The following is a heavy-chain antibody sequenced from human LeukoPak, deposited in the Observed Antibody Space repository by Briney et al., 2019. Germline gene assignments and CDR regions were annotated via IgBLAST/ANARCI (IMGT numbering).Heavy chain of an antibody. CDR3: ARIGSGKGYFDY. CDR2: IKSDGSDT. J-gene: IGHJ4*02. D-gene: IGHD3-10*01. CDR1: GFTFSTYW. V-gene: IGHV3-74*01. Sequence: PGGSLRLSCAASGFTFSTYWMHWVRQGPGKGLVWVSRIKSDGSDTSYADSVKGRFTISRDNSKNTLYLQMNSLRAEDTAVYYCARIGSGKGYFDYWGQGTLVTVSS.